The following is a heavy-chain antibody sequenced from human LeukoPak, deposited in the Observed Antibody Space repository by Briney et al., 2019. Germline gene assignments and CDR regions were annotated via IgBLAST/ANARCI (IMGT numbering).Heavy chain of an antibody. V-gene: IGHV4-39*01. CDR3: ARLGYDYVWGSYRYDD. Sequence: PSETLSLTCTVSGDSISSSSYYWGWIRQPPGKGLEWIGSIYYSGSTYYNPSLKSRVTISVDTSKNQFSLKLSSVTAADTAVYYCARLGYDYVWGSYRYDDWGQGTLVTVSS. CDR2: IYYSGST. D-gene: IGHD3-16*02. CDR1: GDSISSSSYY. J-gene: IGHJ4*02.